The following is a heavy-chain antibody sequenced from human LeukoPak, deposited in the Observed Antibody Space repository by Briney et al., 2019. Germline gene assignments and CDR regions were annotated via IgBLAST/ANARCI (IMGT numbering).Heavy chain of an antibody. V-gene: IGHV4-39*01. CDR1: GGSISSSNW. CDR2: IYYSGST. CDR3: ARQQWLVNWFDP. J-gene: IGHJ5*02. Sequence: SETLSLTCAVSGGSISSSNWWSWVRQPPGKGLEWIGSIYYSGSTYYNPSLKSRVTISVDTSKNQFSLKLSSVTAADTAVYYCARQQWLVNWFDPWGQGTLVTVSS. D-gene: IGHD6-19*01.